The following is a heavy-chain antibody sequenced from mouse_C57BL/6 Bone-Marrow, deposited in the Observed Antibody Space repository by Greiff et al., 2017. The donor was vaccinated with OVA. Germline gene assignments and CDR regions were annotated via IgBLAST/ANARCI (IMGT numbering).Heavy chain of an antibody. J-gene: IGHJ2*01. V-gene: IGHV5-6*01. CDR3: ARQRGLRRFDY. CDR2: ISSGGSYT. D-gene: IGHD2-4*01. CDR1: GFTFSSYG. Sequence: EVKLVESGGDLVKPGGSLKLSCAASGFTFSSYGMSWVRQTPDKRLEWVATISSGGSYTYYPDSVKGRFTISRDNAKNTLYLQMSSLTSEDTAMYYCARQRGLRRFDYWGQGTTLTVSS.